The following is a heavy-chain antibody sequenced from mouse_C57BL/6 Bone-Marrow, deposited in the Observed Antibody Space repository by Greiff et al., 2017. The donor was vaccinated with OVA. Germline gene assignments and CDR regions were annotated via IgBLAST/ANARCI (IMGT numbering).Heavy chain of an antibody. CDR1: GYTFTSYW. J-gene: IGHJ1*03. CDR3: ARWDYGNYGTWYFDV. V-gene: IGHV1-64*01. CDR2: IHPNSGST. D-gene: IGHD2-1*01. Sequence: VQLQQPGAELVKPGASVKLSCKASGYTFTSYWMHWVKQRPGQGLEWIGMIHPNSGSTNYNEKFKSKATLTVDKSSSTAYMQLSSLTSEDSAVYYCARWDYGNYGTWYFDVWGTGTRSPSPQ.